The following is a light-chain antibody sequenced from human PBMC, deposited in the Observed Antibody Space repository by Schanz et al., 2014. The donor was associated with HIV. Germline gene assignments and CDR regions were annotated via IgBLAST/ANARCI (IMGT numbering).Light chain of an antibody. CDR1: QTVSNN. V-gene: IGKV3-11*01. CDR2: DAS. J-gene: IGKJ5*01. CDR3: QQRSNWPPIT. Sequence: EIVMTQSPGTLSVSPGERATLSCRASQTVSNNLAWYQQKPGQAPRLLIYDASNRATGIPARFSGSGSGTDFTLTISSLEPEDFAVYYCQQRSNWPPITFGQGTRLETK.